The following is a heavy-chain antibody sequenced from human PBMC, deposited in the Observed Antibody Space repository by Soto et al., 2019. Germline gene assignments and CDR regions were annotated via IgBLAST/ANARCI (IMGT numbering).Heavy chain of an antibody. D-gene: IGHD6-6*01. J-gene: IGHJ4*02. Sequence: GGSLRLSCAASGFTFSSYSMNWVRQAPGKGLEWVSSISSSSSYIYYADSVKGRFTISRDNAKNSLYLQMNSLRAEDTAVYYCASQARPAFDYWGQGTLVTVSS. CDR3: ASQARPAFDY. V-gene: IGHV3-21*01. CDR1: GFTFSSYS. CDR2: ISSSSSYI.